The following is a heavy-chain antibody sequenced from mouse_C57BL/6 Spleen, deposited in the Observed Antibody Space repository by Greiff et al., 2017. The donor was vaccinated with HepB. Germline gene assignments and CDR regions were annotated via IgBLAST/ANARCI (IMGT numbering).Heavy chain of an antibody. J-gene: IGHJ4*01. D-gene: IGHD2-4*01. CDR2: IYPGDGDT. V-gene: IGHV1-82*01. CDR1: GYAFSSSW. Sequence: QVQLQQSGPELVKPGASVKISCKASGYAFSSSWMNWVKQRPGKGLEWIGRIYPGDGDTNYNGKFKGKATLTADKSSSTAYMQLSSLTSEDSAVYFCARDDYDFYYAMDYWGQGTSVTVSS. CDR3: ARDDYDFYYAMDY.